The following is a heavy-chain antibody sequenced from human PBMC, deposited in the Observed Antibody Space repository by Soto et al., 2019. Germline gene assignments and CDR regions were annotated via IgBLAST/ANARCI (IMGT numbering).Heavy chain of an antibody. CDR3: ATPPYWFSSCWSFGFDY. J-gene: IGHJ4*02. CDR1: GFTFPNCA. D-gene: IGHD6-19*01. Sequence: EVQLLESGGGLVQPGGSLRLSCAASGFTFPNCAMSWVRQAPGKGLEWVSTISGSGGGTYYTDSVKGRFTISRDNSKKTVFLQKASLRAEDTAVYYCATPPYWFSSCWSFGFDYWGQGTLVTVSS. V-gene: IGHV3-23*01. CDR2: ISGSGGGT.